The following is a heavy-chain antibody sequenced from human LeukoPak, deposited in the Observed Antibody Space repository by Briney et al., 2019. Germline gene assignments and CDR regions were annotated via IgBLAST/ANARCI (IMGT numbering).Heavy chain of an antibody. V-gene: IGHV4-39*01. CDR3: ARHIPPLLGYAFDI. D-gene: IGHD2-21*01. CDR1: GGSISSSSYY. Sequence: PSETLSLTCTVSGGSISSSSYYWGWIRQPPGKGLEWVGSIYYSGSTYYNPSLKSRVTISVDTSKNQFSLKLSSVTAADTAVYYCARHIPPLLGYAFDIWGQGTMVTVSS. J-gene: IGHJ3*02. CDR2: IYYSGST.